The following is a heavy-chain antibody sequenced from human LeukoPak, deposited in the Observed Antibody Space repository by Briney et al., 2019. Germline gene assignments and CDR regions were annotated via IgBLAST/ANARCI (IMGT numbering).Heavy chain of an antibody. CDR3: ARGARGDGYYYDSSGKAHFDY. CDR2: INHSGST. Sequence: KSSETLSLTCAVYGGSFSGYYWSWIRQPPGKGLEWIGEINHSGSTNYNPSLKSRVTISVDTSKNQFSLKLSSVTAADTAVYYCARGARGDGYYYDSSGKAHFDYWGQGTLVTVSS. V-gene: IGHV4-34*01. J-gene: IGHJ4*02. D-gene: IGHD3-22*01. CDR1: GGSFSGYY.